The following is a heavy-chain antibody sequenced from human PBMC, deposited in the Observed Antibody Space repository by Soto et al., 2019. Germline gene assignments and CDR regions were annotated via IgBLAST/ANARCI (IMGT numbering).Heavy chain of an antibody. Sequence: ASVKVSCKASGYIFTDYYMHWVRQAPGQELGWMGRINPNSGGTNYAQKFQGRVTMTTDTSTSTAYTELRSLRSDDTAVYYCARGRRANSKLYYYYYMDVWGKGTTVTVSS. CDR2: INPNSGGT. CDR1: GYIFTDYY. V-gene: IGHV1-2*06. CDR3: ARGRRANSKLYYYYYMDV. J-gene: IGHJ6*03.